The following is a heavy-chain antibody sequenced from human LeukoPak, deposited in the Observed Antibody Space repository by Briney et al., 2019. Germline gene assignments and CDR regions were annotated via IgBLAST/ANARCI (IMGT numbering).Heavy chain of an antibody. J-gene: IGHJ6*02. D-gene: IGHD3-22*01. CDR3: AKGTYYYDSSGYYPDYYYDMDV. V-gene: IGHV3-9*01. CDR2: ISWNSGSI. CDR1: GFTFDDYA. Sequence: PGRSLRLSCAASGFTFDDYAMHWVRQAPGKGLEWVSGISWNSGSIGYADSAKGRFTISRDNAKNSLYLQMNSLRAEDTALYYCAKGTYYYDSSGYYPDYYYDMDVWGQGTTVTVSS.